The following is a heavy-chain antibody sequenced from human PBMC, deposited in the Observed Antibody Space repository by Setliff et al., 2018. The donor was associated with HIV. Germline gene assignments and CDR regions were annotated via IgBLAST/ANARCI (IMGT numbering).Heavy chain of an antibody. J-gene: IGHJ6*02. D-gene: IGHD3-3*01. CDR3: ARVFLEWLLYRPDYVMDV. V-gene: IGHV3-48*03. CDR2: ISSSGSTI. Sequence: QAGGSLRLSCAASGFTFSSYEMNWVRQAPGKGLEWVSDISSSGSTIYYADSVKGRFTISRDNAKNSLYLQMNSLRAEDTAVYYCARVFLEWLLYRPDYVMDVWGQGTTVTVSS. CDR1: GFTFSSYE.